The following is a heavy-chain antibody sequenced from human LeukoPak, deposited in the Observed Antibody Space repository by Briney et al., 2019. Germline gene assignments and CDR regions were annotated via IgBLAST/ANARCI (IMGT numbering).Heavy chain of an antibody. V-gene: IGHV3-21*01. D-gene: IGHD3-3*01. CDR1: GFTFSSYS. CDR2: INSSSSYI. Sequence: GGSLRLSCAASGFTFSSYSMNWLRQAPGKGLEWVSSINSSSSYIYYADSVKGRFTISRDNAKNSLYLQMNSLRAEDTAVYYCARDLSYDFWSGYFGNDYWGQGTLVTVSS. J-gene: IGHJ4*02. CDR3: ARDLSYDFWSGYFGNDY.